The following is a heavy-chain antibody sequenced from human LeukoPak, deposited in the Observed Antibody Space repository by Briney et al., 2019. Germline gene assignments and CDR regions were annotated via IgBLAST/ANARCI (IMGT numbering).Heavy chain of an antibody. Sequence: SVKVSCKASGGTFSSYTISWVRQAPGQGLEWMGRIIPILGIANYAQKFQGRVTITADKSTGTAYMELSSLRSEDTSVYYCAGGVSSYYDSSGYRPLDYRGQGTLVTVSS. J-gene: IGHJ4*02. CDR1: GGTFSSYT. CDR3: AGGVSSYYDSSGYRPLDY. V-gene: IGHV1-69*02. CDR2: IIPILGIA. D-gene: IGHD3-22*01.